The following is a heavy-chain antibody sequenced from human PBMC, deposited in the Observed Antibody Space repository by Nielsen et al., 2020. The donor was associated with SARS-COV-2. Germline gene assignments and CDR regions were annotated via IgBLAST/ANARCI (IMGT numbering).Heavy chain of an antibody. J-gene: IGHJ4*02. CDR1: GFTFSSYG. D-gene: IGHD1-26*01. CDR3: AKDKGPIEGYFDY. Sequence: GGSLRLSCAASGFTFSSYGMHWVRQAPGKGLEWVAVISYDGSNKYYADSVKGRFTISRDNSKNSLYLQMNSLRTEDTALYYCAKDKGPIEGYFDYWGQGTLVTVSS. V-gene: IGHV3-30*18. CDR2: ISYDGSNK.